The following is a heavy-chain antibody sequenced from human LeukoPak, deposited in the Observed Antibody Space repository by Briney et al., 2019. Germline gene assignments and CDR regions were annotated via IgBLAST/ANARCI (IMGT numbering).Heavy chain of an antibody. V-gene: IGHV4-4*02. J-gene: IGHJ4*02. D-gene: IGHD5-24*01. Sequence: SGTLSLTRAVSGGSISSSNWWSWVRQPPGKGLEWIGEIYHSGSTNYNPSLKSRVTISVDKYKNQFSLKLSSVTAADTAVYYCARAPRDGYNLAFDYWGQGTLVTVSS. CDR2: IYHSGST. CDR1: GGSISSSNW. CDR3: ARAPRDGYNLAFDY.